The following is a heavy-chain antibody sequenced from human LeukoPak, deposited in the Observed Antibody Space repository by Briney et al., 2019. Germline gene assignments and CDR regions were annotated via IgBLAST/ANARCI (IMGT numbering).Heavy chain of an antibody. CDR3: ASTTSELLYDSSGLGAFDI. D-gene: IGHD3-22*01. Sequence: PGGSLRLSCAASGFTVSSNYMSWVRQAPGKGLEWVSIIYSDGSTYYADSVKGRFTISRDNSKNTLYLQMNSLRAEDTAVYYCASTTSELLYDSSGLGAFDIWGQGTMVTVSS. V-gene: IGHV3-66*01. J-gene: IGHJ3*02. CDR1: GFTVSSNY. CDR2: IYSDGST.